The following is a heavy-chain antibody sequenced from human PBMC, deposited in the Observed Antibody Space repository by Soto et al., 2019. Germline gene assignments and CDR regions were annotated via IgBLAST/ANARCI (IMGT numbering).Heavy chain of an antibody. CDR2: VSWNSNSI. V-gene: IGHV3-9*01. J-gene: IGHJ4*02. Sequence: EVQLVESGGGLVQPGRSLRLSCAASGFTFDDFAMHWVRQVPGKGLDWVSGVSWNSNSIGYADSVKGRFTISRDNAKNSLYLQMDSLRAEDTALYYCARDGDTYYSGTGGLAYGGQGTLVTVSS. CDR3: ARDGDTYYSGTGGLAY. CDR1: GFTFDDFA. D-gene: IGHD1-26*01.